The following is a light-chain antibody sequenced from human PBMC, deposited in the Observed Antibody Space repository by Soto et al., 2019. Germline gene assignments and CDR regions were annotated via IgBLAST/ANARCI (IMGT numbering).Light chain of an antibody. Sequence: DIQMTQSPSSLSASVGDEVTITCRASQTIMTYLNWYQLKPGKPPSLLIYAASSLQSGVPSRFSGSGSGTDFTLTISSLQPEDFATYSCQQSYNSPQTFGRGTKVEIK. CDR2: AAS. J-gene: IGKJ1*01. CDR1: QTIMTY. CDR3: QQSYNSPQT. V-gene: IGKV1-39*01.